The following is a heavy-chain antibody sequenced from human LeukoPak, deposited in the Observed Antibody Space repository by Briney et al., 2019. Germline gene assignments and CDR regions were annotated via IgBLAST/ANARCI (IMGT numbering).Heavy chain of an antibody. Sequence: GGSLRLSCAAPGFTFSNFGIHWDRQLRGKLLEWVAYMRTHGNNEYYADSVKGRFTISRDNSRNTVYLQMNSLRVEDTGLYYFAKDPLLYWAGDAFDIWGQGTMVTVSS. CDR1: GFTFSNFG. CDR2: MRTHGNNE. J-gene: IGHJ3*02. D-gene: IGHD2-8*02. CDR3: AKDPLLYWAGDAFDI. V-gene: IGHV3-30*02.